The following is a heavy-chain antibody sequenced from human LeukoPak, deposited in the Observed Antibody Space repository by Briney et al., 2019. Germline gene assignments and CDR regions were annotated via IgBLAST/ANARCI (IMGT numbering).Heavy chain of an antibody. CDR2: MNPNSGNT. Sequence: GASVKVSCKASGYTLTSYDINWVRLATGQGLEWMGWMNPNSGNTGYAQKFQGRVTMTRNTSISTAYMELSSLRSEDTAVYYCAREYSGYGSDYWGQGTLVTVSS. V-gene: IGHV1-8*01. J-gene: IGHJ4*02. CDR1: GYTLTSYD. CDR3: AREYSGYGSDY. D-gene: IGHD5-12*01.